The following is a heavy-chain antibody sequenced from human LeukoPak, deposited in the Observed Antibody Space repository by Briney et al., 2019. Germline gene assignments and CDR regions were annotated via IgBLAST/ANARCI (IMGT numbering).Heavy chain of an antibody. CDR3: ARPGNYYGSGSYLDAFDI. CDR1: GGTFSSYA. D-gene: IGHD3-10*01. Sequence: SSVKASCKASGGTFSSYAISWVRQAPGQGLEWMGGIIPIFGTANYAQKFQGRVTITADKSTSTAYMELSSLRSEDTAVYYCARPGNYYGSGSYLDAFDIWGQGTMVTVSS. CDR2: IIPIFGTA. J-gene: IGHJ3*02. V-gene: IGHV1-69*06.